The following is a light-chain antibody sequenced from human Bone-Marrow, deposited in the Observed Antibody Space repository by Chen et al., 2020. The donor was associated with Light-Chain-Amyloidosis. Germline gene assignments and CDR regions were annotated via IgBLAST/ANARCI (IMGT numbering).Light chain of an antibody. J-gene: IGKJ3*01. Sequence: IVLTQSPGTLSLSPGERATLSCRASQSVSSSYLAWYQQKPGQAPRLLIYGASSRATGIPDRCSGSGSGTDFTRTISRLEPEDFAVYYCQQYGSSPLFGPGTKVDIK. CDR1: QSVSSSY. CDR2: GAS. V-gene: IGKV3-20*01. CDR3: QQYGSSPL.